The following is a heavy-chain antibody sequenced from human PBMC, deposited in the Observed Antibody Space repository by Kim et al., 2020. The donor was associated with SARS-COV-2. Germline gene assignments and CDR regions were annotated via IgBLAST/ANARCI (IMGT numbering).Heavy chain of an antibody. J-gene: IGHJ4*02. CDR1: GFTFSSYG. D-gene: IGHD5-12*01. CDR2: ISYDGSNK. V-gene: IGHV3-33*05. Sequence: GGSLRLSCAASGFTFSSYGMHWVRQAPGKGLEWVAVISYDGSNKYYADSVKGRFTISRDNSKNTLYLQMNSLRAEDTAVYYCARGPATSAPYYFDYWGQGTLVTVSS. CDR3: ARGPATSAPYYFDY.